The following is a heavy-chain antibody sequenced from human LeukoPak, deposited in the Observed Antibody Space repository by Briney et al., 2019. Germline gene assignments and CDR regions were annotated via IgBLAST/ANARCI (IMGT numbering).Heavy chain of an antibody. V-gene: IGHV1-18*01. CDR3: ARPRTSSSGRYYFDY. Sequence: ASVKVSCKASGYTFTSYGISWVRQAPGQGLEWMGWISAYNGNTNYAQKLQGRVTMTTDTSTSTAYMELRSLRSDDTAVYYCARPRTSSSGRYYFDYWGQGTLVTVSS. D-gene: IGHD6-19*01. CDR2: ISAYNGNT. CDR1: GYTFTSYG. J-gene: IGHJ4*02.